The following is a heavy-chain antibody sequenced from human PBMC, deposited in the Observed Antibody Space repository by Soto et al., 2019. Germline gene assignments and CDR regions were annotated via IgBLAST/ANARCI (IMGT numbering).Heavy chain of an antibody. CDR1: GGSFSGYY. D-gene: IGHD3-3*01. J-gene: IGHJ6*02. CDR3: ARGRRDFWSGIYYYYGMDV. Sequence: KPSETLSLTCAGYGGSFSGYYWSWIRQPPGKGLEWIGEINHSGSTNYNPSLKSRVTISVDTSKNQFSLKLSSVTAADTAVYYCARGRRDFWSGIYYYYGMDVWGQGTTVTVSS. V-gene: IGHV4-34*01. CDR2: INHSGST.